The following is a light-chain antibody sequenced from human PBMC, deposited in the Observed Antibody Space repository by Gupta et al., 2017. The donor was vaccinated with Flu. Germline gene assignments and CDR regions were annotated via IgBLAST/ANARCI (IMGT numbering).Light chain of an antibody. CDR1: QSVSSD. CDR3: QQYNNWLT. CDR2: GAS. J-gene: IGKJ4*01. Sequence: PGERATLSGRASQSVSSDLAWYQQKPVQAPRLLIYGASTRATGIPARFSGSGSGTEFTLTISSLQSEDFAVYYCQQYNNWLTFGGGTKVEIK. V-gene: IGKV3-15*01.